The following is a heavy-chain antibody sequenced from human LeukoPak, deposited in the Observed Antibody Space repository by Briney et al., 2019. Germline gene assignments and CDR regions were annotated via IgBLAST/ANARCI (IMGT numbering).Heavy chain of an antibody. Sequence: GGSLRLSCAASGFTFSSYEMNWVRQAPGKGLEWVSYISSSGSTIYYADSVKGRFTISRDSAKNSLYLQMNSLRAEDTAVYYCARDHRTYYYDSSGYYRHHDAFDIWGQGTMVTVSS. J-gene: IGHJ3*02. CDR2: ISSSGSTI. CDR1: GFTFSSYE. CDR3: ARDHRTYYYDSSGYYRHHDAFDI. D-gene: IGHD3-22*01. V-gene: IGHV3-48*03.